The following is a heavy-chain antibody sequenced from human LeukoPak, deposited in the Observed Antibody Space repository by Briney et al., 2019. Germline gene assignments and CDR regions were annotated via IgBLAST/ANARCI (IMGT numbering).Heavy chain of an antibody. CDR2: ISGSGGST. V-gene: IGHV3-23*01. CDR1: GFTFSSYA. J-gene: IGHJ3*02. D-gene: IGHD2-8*01. CDR3: AKGGLMVYAVAFDI. Sequence: PGRSLRLSCAASGFTFSSYATHWVRQAPGKGLEWVSAISGSGGSTYYADSVKGRFTISRDNSKNTLYLQMNSLRAEDTAVYYCAKGGLMVYAVAFDIWGQGTMVTVSS.